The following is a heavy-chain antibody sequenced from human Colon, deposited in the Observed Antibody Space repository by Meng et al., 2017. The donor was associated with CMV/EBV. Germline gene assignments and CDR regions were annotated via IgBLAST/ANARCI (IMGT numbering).Heavy chain of an antibody. CDR3: ARGMDSNVLQQ. V-gene: IGHV3-74*01. Sequence: GESLEISCAASGITSTTNWMHWVRQVPGKGLVWVSRINSDGSNTNYADSVKGRFTISRDNGKNTLSLQMNSLRVEDMGVYYCARGMDSNVLQQWGQGTLVTVSS. D-gene: IGHD4-11*01. CDR1: GITSTTNW. J-gene: IGHJ1*01. CDR2: INSDGSNT.